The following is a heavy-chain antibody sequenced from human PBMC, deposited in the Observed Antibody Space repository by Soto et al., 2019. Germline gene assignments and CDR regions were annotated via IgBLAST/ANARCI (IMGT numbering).Heavy chain of an antibody. CDR1: GYMFTSYW. Sequence: GESLKISCKGSGYMFTSYWIGWVRQMPGKGLEWMGIIFPADSDTRYSPSFQGQVTIAADKSTSTAYLQWSSLKASDTAMYYCARQAVAGADRYNWFDSWGQGTQVTVSS. CDR3: ARQAVAGADRYNWFDS. J-gene: IGHJ5*01. V-gene: IGHV5-51*01. D-gene: IGHD6-19*01. CDR2: IFPADSDT.